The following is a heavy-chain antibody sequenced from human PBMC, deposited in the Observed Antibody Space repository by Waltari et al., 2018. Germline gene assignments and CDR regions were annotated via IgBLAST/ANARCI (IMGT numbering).Heavy chain of an antibody. J-gene: IGHJ3*02. D-gene: IGHD4-17*01. CDR3: ARGNYGDYVGNAFDI. Sequence: QVQLQQWGAGLLKPSETLSLTCAVYGGSFSGYYWSWIRKPPGKGLEWIGEINHSGSTNYNPSLKSRVTISVDTSKNQFSLKLSSVTAADTAVYYCARGNYGDYVGNAFDIWGQGTMVTVSS. V-gene: IGHV4-34*01. CDR2: INHSGST. CDR1: GGSFSGYY.